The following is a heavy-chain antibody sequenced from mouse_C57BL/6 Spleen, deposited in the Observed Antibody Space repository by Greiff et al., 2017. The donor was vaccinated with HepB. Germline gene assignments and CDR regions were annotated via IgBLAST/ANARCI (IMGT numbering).Heavy chain of an antibody. J-gene: IGHJ4*01. CDR2: INPNNGGT. CDR3: ARKDDYDGNYAMDY. V-gene: IGHV1-22*01. CDR1: GYTFTDYN. D-gene: IGHD2-4*01. Sequence: VQLQQSGPELVKPGASVKMSCKASGYTFTDYNMHWVKQSHGKSLEWIGYINPNNGGTSYNQKFKGKATLTVNKSSSTAYMDLRSLTSEDSAVYYCARKDDYDGNYAMDYWGQGTSVTVSS.